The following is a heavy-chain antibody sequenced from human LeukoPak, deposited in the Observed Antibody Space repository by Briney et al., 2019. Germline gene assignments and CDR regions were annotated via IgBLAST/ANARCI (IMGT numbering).Heavy chain of an antibody. J-gene: IGHJ3*02. CDR1: GYSFTSYW. CDR3: ARCGWFGEFLDAFDI. D-gene: IGHD3-10*01. Sequence: GESLKISCKGSGYSFTSYWIGWVRQMPGKGLEWMGIIYPGDSDTRYSPSFQGQVTISADKSISTAYLQWSSLKASDTAMYYCARCGWFGEFLDAFDIWGQGTMVTVSS. CDR2: IYPGDSDT. V-gene: IGHV5-51*01.